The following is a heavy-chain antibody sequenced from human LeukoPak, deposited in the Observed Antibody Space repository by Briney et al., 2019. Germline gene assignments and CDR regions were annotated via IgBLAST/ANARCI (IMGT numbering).Heavy chain of an antibody. J-gene: IGHJ4*02. CDR1: GFTFSRYW. V-gene: IGHV3-74*01. CDR2: ISGDARTT. D-gene: IGHD6-19*01. Sequence: GGSLRLSCAASGFTFSRYWMHWVRQAPGKGLVWVSRISGDARTTNYADSVKGRFTIFRDNAKNTLYLQMNSLRAEDTALYYCVRDRAVAGTEDFYFDFWGQGTLVTVSS. CDR3: VRDRAVAGTEDFYFDF.